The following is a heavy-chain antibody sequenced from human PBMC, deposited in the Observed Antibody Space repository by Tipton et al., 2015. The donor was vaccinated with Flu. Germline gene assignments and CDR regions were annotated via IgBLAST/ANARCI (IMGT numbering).Heavy chain of an antibody. CDR1: GITLSSFE. V-gene: IGHV3-48*03. D-gene: IGHD3-22*01. Sequence: SLRLSCAASGITLSSFEMNRVRQAPGEGLEWVSYISSSGRTIFYADSVKGRFTISRDNARNSLQLQMNSLRVEDTAVYYCATGVFPYLNDGSGFWGQHWGQGTLVTVSS. CDR2: ISSSGRTI. CDR3: ATGVFPYLNDGSGFWGQH. J-gene: IGHJ1*01.